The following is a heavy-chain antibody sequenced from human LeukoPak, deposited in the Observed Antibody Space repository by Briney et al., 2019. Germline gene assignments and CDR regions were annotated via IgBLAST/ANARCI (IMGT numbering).Heavy chain of an antibody. CDR3: ARDAGRQTTTWYSDL. CDR1: GFTFSSYG. V-gene: IGHV3-33*01. CDR2: IWYDGSNK. Sequence: GRSLRLSCAASGFTFSSYGMHWVRQAPGKGLEWVAGIWYDGSNKYYWESVKGRFTISRDNSKNTLYLQMNSLGGEDTAVFYCARDAGRQTTTWYSDLWGQGTLVTVSS. D-gene: IGHD6-13*01. J-gene: IGHJ5*02.